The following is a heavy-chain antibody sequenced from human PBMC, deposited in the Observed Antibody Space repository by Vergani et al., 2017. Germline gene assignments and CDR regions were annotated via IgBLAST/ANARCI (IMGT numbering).Heavy chain of an antibody. D-gene: IGHD3-3*01. Sequence: EVQLVESGGGLVQPGGSLRLPCAASVFTFSSYWTHWVRQAPGKGLVWVSRINSDGSSTSYADSVKGRFTISRDNAKNTLYLQINSLRAEDTAVYYCARDLLRNYELWSGYSHANYYYYGMDVWGQGTTVTVSS. CDR3: ARDLLRNYELWSGYSHANYYYYGMDV. CDR2: INSDGSST. V-gene: IGHV3-74*01. J-gene: IGHJ6*02. CDR1: VFTFSSYW.